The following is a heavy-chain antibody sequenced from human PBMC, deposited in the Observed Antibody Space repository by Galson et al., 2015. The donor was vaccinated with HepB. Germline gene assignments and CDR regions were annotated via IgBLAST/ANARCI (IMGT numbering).Heavy chain of an antibody. Sequence: SLRLSCAASGFTFSDFSMSWIRQTPGKGLEWISYITSSDSTTYYADSVKGRFTISRDNSKNSLYLQMDSLRAGDTAVYYCARERVVIPPTGTDVWGQGTTVTVSS. J-gene: IGHJ6*02. CDR3: ARERVVIPPTGTDV. D-gene: IGHD3-22*01. V-gene: IGHV3-11*01. CDR1: GFTFSDFS. CDR2: ITSSDSTT.